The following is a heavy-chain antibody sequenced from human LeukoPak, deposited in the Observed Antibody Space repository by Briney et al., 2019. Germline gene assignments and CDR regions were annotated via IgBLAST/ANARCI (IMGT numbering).Heavy chain of an antibody. Sequence: AAVKVSCKASGGTFSSYAISWVRQAPGQGLEWMGGIIAIFGTANYAQKFQGRVTITADESTSTAYMELSSLRSEDTAVYYCARGRGVLQQLVPYFDYWGQGTLVTVSS. J-gene: IGHJ4*02. CDR2: IIAIFGTA. CDR3: ARGRGVLQQLVPYFDY. D-gene: IGHD6-13*01. V-gene: IGHV1-69*01. CDR1: GGTFSSYA.